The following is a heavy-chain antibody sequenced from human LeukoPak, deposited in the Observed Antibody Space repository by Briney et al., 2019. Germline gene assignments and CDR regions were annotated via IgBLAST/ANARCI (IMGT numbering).Heavy chain of an antibody. CDR1: GFIFSGYW. Sequence: GGSLRLSCAASGFIFSGYWMHWVRQAPGKGPVWLSRIKNDGSITSYADSVKGRFTISRDNAKNTLYLQMNSLRVEDTAVYYCTKSDWFDPWGQGTLVTVYS. CDR3: TKSDWFDP. CDR2: IKNDGSIT. D-gene: IGHD3-3*01. J-gene: IGHJ5*02. V-gene: IGHV3-74*01.